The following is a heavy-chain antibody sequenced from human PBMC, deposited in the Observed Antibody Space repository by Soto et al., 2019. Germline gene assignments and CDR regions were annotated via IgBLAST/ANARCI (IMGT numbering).Heavy chain of an antibody. CDR3: AKDLGVNDYIWGSYRPADAFDI. CDR2: ISGSGGST. V-gene: IGHV3-23*01. CDR1: GFTFSSYA. D-gene: IGHD3-16*02. Sequence: EVQLLESGGGLVQPGGSLRLSCAASGFTFSSYAMSWVRQAPGKGLEWVSAISGSGGSTYYADSVKGRFTISRDNSKKTLYLQMNSLRAEDTAVYYCAKDLGVNDYIWGSYRPADAFDIWGQGTMVTVSS. J-gene: IGHJ3*02.